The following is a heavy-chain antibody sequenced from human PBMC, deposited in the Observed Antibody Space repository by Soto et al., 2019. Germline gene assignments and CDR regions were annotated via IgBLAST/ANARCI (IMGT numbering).Heavy chain of an antibody. CDR2: ISGSGGST. CDR1: GFTFSSYA. V-gene: IGHV3-23*01. J-gene: IGHJ4*02. Sequence: PGGSLRLSCAASGFTFSSYAMSWVRQAPGKGLEWVPAISGSGGSTYYADSVKGRFTISRDNSKNTLYLQMNSLRAEDTAVYYCAKEDRYSIVATIGAPWKPGVFDYWGQGTLVTVSS. D-gene: IGHD5-12*01. CDR3: AKEDRYSIVATIGAPWKPGVFDY.